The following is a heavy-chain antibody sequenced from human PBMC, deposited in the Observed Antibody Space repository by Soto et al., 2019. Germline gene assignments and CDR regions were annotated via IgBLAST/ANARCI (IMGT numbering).Heavy chain of an antibody. CDR2: IYSGGST. D-gene: IGHD2-15*01. Sequence: GGSLRLSCAASGFTVSSNYMSWVRQAPGKGLEWVSVIYSGGSTYYADSVKGRFTISRDNSKNTLYLQMNSLRAEDTAVYYCAREGYCSGGSCYDDAFDIWGQGTMVTVSS. J-gene: IGHJ3*02. V-gene: IGHV3-66*01. CDR1: GFTVSSNY. CDR3: AREGYCSGGSCYDDAFDI.